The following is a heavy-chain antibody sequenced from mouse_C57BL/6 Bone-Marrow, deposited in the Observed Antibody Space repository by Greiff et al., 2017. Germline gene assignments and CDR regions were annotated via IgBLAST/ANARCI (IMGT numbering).Heavy chain of an antibody. CDR3: ARSRAYYGSSSDY. CDR2: IDPANGNT. D-gene: IGHD1-1*01. V-gene: IGHV14-3*01. CDR1: GFNIKNTY. Sequence: VQLKESVAELVRPGASVKLSCTASGFNIKNTYMHWVKQRPEQGLEWIGRIDPANGNTKYAPKFQGMATITADTSSNTAYLQLSSLTSEDTAIYYCARSRAYYGSSSDYWGQGTTLTVSS. J-gene: IGHJ2*01.